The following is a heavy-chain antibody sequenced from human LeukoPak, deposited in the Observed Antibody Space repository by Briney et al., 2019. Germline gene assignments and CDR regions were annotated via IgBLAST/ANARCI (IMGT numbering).Heavy chain of an antibody. CDR2: ISYDGSNK. CDR3: VRRSGIAVAGAFDY. Sequence: GGSLRLSCAASGFTFSTYAMSWVRQAPGKGLEWVAVISYDGSNKYYADSVKGRFTISRDNSKNTLYLQMNSLRAEDTAVYYCVRRSGIAVAGAFDYWGQGTLVTVSS. V-gene: IGHV3-30*04. D-gene: IGHD6-19*01. CDR1: GFTFSTYA. J-gene: IGHJ4*02.